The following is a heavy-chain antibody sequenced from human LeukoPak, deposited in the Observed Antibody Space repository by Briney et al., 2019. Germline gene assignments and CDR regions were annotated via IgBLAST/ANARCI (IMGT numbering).Heavy chain of an antibody. CDR2: INHSGST. CDR1: GGSFSGYY. Sequence: PSETLSLTCAVYGGSFSGYYWSWIRQPPGKGLEWIGEINHSGSTNYNPSLKSRVTISVDTSKNQFSLKLSSVTAADTAGYYCARQLYYYDSSGYYWFDYWGQGTLVTVSS. CDR3: ARQLYYYDSSGYYWFDY. J-gene: IGHJ4*02. V-gene: IGHV4-34*01. D-gene: IGHD3-22*01.